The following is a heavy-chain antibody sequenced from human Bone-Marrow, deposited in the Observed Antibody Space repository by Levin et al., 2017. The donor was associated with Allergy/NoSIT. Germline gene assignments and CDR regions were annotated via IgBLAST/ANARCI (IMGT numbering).Heavy chain of an antibody. CDR1: GFTVSSNY. D-gene: IGHD2-2*01. CDR3: ARVAIVIVPATNSFDL. CDR2: IYSSGST. Sequence: GGSLRLSCAASGFTVSSNYMTWVRQAPGKGLQWVSVIYSSGSTYYADSVKGRFTISRANATNTLYLQMNGLTAEDTAIYYGARVAIVIVPATNSFDLWGQGTMVTVS. J-gene: IGHJ3*01. V-gene: IGHV3-53*01.